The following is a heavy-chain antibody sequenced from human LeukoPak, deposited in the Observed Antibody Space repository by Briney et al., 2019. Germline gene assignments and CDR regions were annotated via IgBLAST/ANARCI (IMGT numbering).Heavy chain of an antibody. CDR3: AKDTSGRGSYDFGDY. CDR1: GFTFSSYG. V-gene: IGHV3-30*02. Sequence: PGGSLRLSCAASGFTFSSYGMHWVRQAPGKGLEWVAFTWSDGTTKHYADSVKGRFTISRDNSRNTLYLQMNSLRTEDTAVYYCAKDTSGRGSYDFGDYWGQGTLVTVSS. J-gene: IGHJ4*02. CDR2: TWSDGTTK. D-gene: IGHD3-16*01.